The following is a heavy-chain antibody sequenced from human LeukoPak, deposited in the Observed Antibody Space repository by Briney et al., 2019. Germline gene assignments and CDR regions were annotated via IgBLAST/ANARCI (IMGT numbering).Heavy chain of an antibody. CDR1: GGTFSSYA. J-gene: IGHJ4*02. V-gene: IGHV1-69*13. CDR2: IIPIFGTA. CDR3: ARDPYSSGWIDY. Sequence: SSVKVSCKASGGTFSSYAISWVRQAPGQGLEGMGGIIPIFGTANYAQKFQGRVTITADESTSTAYMELSSLRSEDTAVYYCARDPYSSGWIDYWGQGTLVTVSS. D-gene: IGHD6-19*01.